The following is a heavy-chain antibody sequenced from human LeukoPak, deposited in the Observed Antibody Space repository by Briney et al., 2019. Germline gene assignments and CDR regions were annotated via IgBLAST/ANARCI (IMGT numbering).Heavy chain of an antibody. Sequence: ASVKVSCKASGYTFTSYGISWVRQAPGQGLEWMGWISAYNGNTNYAQKLQGRVTMTTDTSTSTAYMELRSLRSDDTAVYYCARDIPWDCSSTSCYLPIGGDYWGQGTLVTVSS. CDR3: ARDIPWDCSSTSCYLPIGGDY. CDR2: ISAYNGNT. V-gene: IGHV1-18*01. CDR1: GYTFTSYG. D-gene: IGHD2-2*01. J-gene: IGHJ4*02.